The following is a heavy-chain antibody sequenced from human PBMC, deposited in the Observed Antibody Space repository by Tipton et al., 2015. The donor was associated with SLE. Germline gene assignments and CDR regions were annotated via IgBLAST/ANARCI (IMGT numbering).Heavy chain of an antibody. J-gene: IGHJ4*02. CDR3: AKEAEGYFDY. CDR2: IWYDGSDK. Sequence: RSLRLSCAASGFTFSSYGMHWVRQAPGKGLEWVAVIWYDGSDKYYGDSVKGRFTISRDNSKNTLYLQMNSLRAEDTAMYYCAKEAEGYFDYWGQGTLVTVSS. CDR1: GFTFSSYG. V-gene: IGHV3-30*18.